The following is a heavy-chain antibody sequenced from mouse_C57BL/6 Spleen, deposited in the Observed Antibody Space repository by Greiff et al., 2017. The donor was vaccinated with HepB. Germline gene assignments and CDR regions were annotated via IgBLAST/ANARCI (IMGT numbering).Heavy chain of an antibody. V-gene: IGHV5-4*01. CDR1: GFTFSSYA. D-gene: IGHD2-5*01. CDR3: ARDNYSKGPMDY. J-gene: IGHJ4*01. Sequence: EVQLQESGGGLVKPGGSLKLSCAASGFTFSSYAMSWVRQTPEKRLEWVATISDGGSYTYYPDNVKGRFTISRDNAKNNLYLQMSHLKSEDTAMYYCARDNYSKGPMDYWGQGTSVTVSS. CDR2: ISDGGSYT.